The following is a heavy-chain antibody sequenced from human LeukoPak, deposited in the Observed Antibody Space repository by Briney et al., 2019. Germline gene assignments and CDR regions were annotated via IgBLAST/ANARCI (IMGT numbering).Heavy chain of an antibody. CDR1: GGTFSSYA. V-gene: IGHV1-69*13. CDR2: IIPIFGTA. CDR3: ARNGLKNLRDGAAAGTWGRYYYYMDV. D-gene: IGHD6-13*01. J-gene: IGHJ6*03. Sequence: SVKVSCKASGGTFSSYAISWVRQAPGQGLEWMGGIIPIFGTANYAQKFQGRVTITADESTSTAYMELSSLRSEDTAVYYCARNGLKNLRDGAAAGTWGRYYYYMDVWGKGTTVTVSS.